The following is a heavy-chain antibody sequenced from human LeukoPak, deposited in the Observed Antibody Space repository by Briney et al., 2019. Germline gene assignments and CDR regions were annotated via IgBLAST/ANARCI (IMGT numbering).Heavy chain of an antibody. CDR1: GYTFTSYA. CDR3: ARAGALLSTFDY. Sequence: EASVKVSCKASGYTFTSYAMHWVRQAPGQRLEWMGWINAGNGNTKYSQKFQGRVTMTRDTSISTAYMELSRLRSDDTAVYYCARAGALLSTFDYWGQGTLVTVSS. J-gene: IGHJ4*02. V-gene: IGHV1-3*01. D-gene: IGHD2-15*01. CDR2: INAGNGNT.